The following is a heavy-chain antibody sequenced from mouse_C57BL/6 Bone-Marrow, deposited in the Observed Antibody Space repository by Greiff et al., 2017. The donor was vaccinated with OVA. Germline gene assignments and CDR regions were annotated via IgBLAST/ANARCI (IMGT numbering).Heavy chain of an antibody. CDR2: ISNGGGST. D-gene: IGHD1-1*02. CDR3: AKGGSIYWYFDV. V-gene: IGHV5-12*01. J-gene: IGHJ1*03. Sequence: EVKLMESGGGLVQPGGSLKLSCAASGFTFSDYYMYWVRQTPEKRLEWVAYISNGGGSTYYPDTVKGRFTISRDNAKNTLYLQMSRLKSEDTAMYYCAKGGSIYWYFDVWGTGTTVTVSS. CDR1: GFTFSDYY.